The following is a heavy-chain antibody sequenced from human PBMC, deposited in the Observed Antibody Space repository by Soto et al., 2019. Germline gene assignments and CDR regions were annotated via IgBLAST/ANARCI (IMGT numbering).Heavy chain of an antibody. Sequence: SVKVSCKAPGFTFTSSAMQWVRQARGQRLEWIGWIVVGSGNTNYAQKFQERVTITRDMSTSTAYMELSSLRSEDTAVYYCAVDLGGDYYDSSGYQDAFDIWGQGTMVTVSS. J-gene: IGHJ3*02. V-gene: IGHV1-58*02. CDR2: IVVGSGNT. CDR3: AVDLGGDYYDSSGYQDAFDI. CDR1: GFTFTSSA. D-gene: IGHD3-22*01.